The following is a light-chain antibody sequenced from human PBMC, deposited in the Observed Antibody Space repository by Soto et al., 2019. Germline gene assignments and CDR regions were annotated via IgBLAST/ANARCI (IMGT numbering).Light chain of an antibody. CDR3: HQYSNSLST. CDR1: QSVTSSY. Sequence: EIVLTQSPGTLSLSPGERAILSCRASQSVTSSYLAWYQQKPGQAPRLLIYGASTRATGIPDRFSGSGSGTDFTLTISRLDPEDFAVYYCHQYSNSLSTFGQGTKVDIK. CDR2: GAS. V-gene: IGKV3-20*01. J-gene: IGKJ1*01.